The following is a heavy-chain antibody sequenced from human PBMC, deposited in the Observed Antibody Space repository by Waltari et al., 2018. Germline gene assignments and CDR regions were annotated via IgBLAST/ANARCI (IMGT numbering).Heavy chain of an antibody. J-gene: IGHJ4*02. D-gene: IGHD4-17*01. V-gene: IGHV4-59*01. CDR1: GGSLSSYY. CDR2: IYYSGST. Sequence: QVQLQESGPGLVKPSAPLSLTCTVSGGSLSSYYLSWLRQPPGKGLEWIGYIYYSGSTNYNPARKSRVTISVETAKNQFALKLSAVTGADTAVYYWERSDGDLPVFDYWGQGTLVTVSS. CDR3: ERSDGDLPVFDY.